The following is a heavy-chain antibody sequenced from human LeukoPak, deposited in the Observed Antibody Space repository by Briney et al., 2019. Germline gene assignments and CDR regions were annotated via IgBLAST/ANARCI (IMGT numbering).Heavy chain of an antibody. J-gene: IGHJ3*02. CDR3: ARQGSSWYYAFDI. CDR2: IKQDGSEK. D-gene: IGHD6-13*01. CDR1: GFTFSSYW. Sequence: PGGSLRLSYAASGFTFSSYWMSWVRQAPGKGLEWVANIKQDGSEKYYVDSVKGRFTISRDNAKNSLYLQMNSLRAEDTAVYYCARQGSSWYYAFDIWGQGTMVTVSS. V-gene: IGHV3-7*01.